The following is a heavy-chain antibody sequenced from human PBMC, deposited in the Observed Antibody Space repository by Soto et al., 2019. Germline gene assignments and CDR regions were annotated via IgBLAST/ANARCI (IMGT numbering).Heavy chain of an antibody. V-gene: IGHV4-4*02. Sequence: QVQLQESGPGLVKPSGSVSLTCAVSGGSIRSNNRWSWVRQPPGKGLEWIGEIFQSGSTNYNPSLKTRVTISVIKSKNQFTLKLSSVTAADTAVYYCARVYSWSYSDYWGQGTLVTVSS. CDR2: IFQSGST. CDR1: GGSIRSNNR. D-gene: IGHD1-26*01. J-gene: IGHJ4*02. CDR3: ARVYSWSYSDY.